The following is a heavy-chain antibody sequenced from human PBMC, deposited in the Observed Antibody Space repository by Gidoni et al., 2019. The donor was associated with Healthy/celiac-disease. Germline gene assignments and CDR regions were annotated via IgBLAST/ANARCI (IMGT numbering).Heavy chain of an antibody. Sequence: QVQLQESGPGLVKPSETLSLTCTVPGGSISSYYWSWIRQPAGKGLEWIGRIYTSGSTNYNPSLKSRVTMSVDTSKNQFSLKLSSVTAADTAVYYCARCDDYGDFRNDAFDIWGQGTMVTVSS. CDR3: ARCDDYGDFRNDAFDI. CDR1: GGSISSYY. J-gene: IGHJ3*02. V-gene: IGHV4-4*07. D-gene: IGHD4-17*01. CDR2: IYTSGST.